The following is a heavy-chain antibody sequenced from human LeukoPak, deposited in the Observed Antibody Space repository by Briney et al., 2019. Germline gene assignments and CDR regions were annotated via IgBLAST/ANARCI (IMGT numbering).Heavy chain of an antibody. Sequence: SQTLSLTCTVSGGSISSGGYYWSWIRQPPGKGLEWIGYIYHSGSTYYNPSLKSRVTISVDRSKNQFSLKLSSVTAADTAVYYCARGVVVPAAIAPFDYWGQGTLVTVSS. V-gene: IGHV4-30-2*01. CDR3: ARGVVVPAAIAPFDY. CDR1: GGSISSGGYY. CDR2: IYHSGST. J-gene: IGHJ4*02. D-gene: IGHD2-2*02.